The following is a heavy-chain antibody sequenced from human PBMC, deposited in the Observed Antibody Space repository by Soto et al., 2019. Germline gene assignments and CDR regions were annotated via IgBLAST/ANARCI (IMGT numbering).Heavy chain of an antibody. J-gene: IGHJ6*02. CDR2: IIPIFGTA. V-gene: IGHV1-69*13. CDR1: GGTFSSYA. Sequence: GASVKVSCKASGGTFSSYAISWVRQAPGQGLEWMGGIIPIFGTANYAQKFQGRVTITADESTSTAYMELSSLRSEDTAVYYCARGRFLAAAHYHSGMALGGQGTPFP. D-gene: IGHD2-15*01. CDR3: ARGRFLAAAHYHSGMAL.